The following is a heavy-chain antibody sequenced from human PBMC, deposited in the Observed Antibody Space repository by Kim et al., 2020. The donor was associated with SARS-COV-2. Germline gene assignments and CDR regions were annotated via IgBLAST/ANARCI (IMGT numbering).Heavy chain of an antibody. J-gene: IGHJ3*02. V-gene: IGHV3-73*01. D-gene: IGHD1-1*01. CDR2: LISKANSYAT. CDR1: GLTFSGSA. CDR3: TSFPATTLAFCDALDI. Sequence: GGSLRLSCSASGLTFSGSAIHWFRQASGKRLALVCLLISKANSYATAYAASVSGRFTISRDNSKNTRYLQMNTLKIDDTALYDCTSFPATTLAFCDALDIWVRGTMVTVS.